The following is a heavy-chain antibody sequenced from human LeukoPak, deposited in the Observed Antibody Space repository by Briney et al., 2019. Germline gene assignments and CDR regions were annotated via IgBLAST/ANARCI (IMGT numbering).Heavy chain of an antibody. Sequence: GGSLRLSCAASGFTFSSYWMSWVRQAPGKGLEWVANMNLDGSEKYYVDSVKGRFTISRDNAKNSLYLQMHSLRAEDTAVYYCGRDKKWLQYCYGVDVWGQGTTVIVSS. J-gene: IGHJ6*02. CDR1: GFTFSSYW. CDR3: GRDKKWLQYCYGVDV. CDR2: MNLDGSEK. D-gene: IGHD5-12*01. V-gene: IGHV3-7*01.